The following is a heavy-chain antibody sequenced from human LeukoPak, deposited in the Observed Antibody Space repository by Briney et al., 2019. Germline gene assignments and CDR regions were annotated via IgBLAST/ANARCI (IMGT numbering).Heavy chain of an antibody. D-gene: IGHD6-19*01. V-gene: IGHV4-4*02. CDR2: IYHSGST. J-gene: IGHJ4*02. CDR3: ARHAVYAGSGWSFDY. Sequence: SETLSLTCAVSGGSISSTNWWSWVRQPPGKGLEWIGEIYHSGSTNYNPSLKSRVTISVDTSKKQFSLTLSSVTAADTAVYYCARHAVYAGSGWSFDYWGKGTLVTVSS. CDR1: GGSISSTNW.